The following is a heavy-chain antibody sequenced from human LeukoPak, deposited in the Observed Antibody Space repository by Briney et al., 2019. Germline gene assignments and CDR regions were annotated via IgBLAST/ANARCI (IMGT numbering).Heavy chain of an antibody. CDR3: AREQPGAYSSSWYGETPGTLDY. CDR2: ISRSGSTL. CDR1: GFTFSSYE. V-gene: IGHV3-48*03. J-gene: IGHJ4*02. Sequence: PGGSLRLSCAASGFTFSSYEMNWVRQAPGKGLEWVSYISRSGSTLYYAEAVKGRFTIPRGNAKNSLYLQMNSLRAEDTAVYYCAREQPGAYSSSWYGETPGTLDYWGQGTLVTVSS. D-gene: IGHD6-13*01.